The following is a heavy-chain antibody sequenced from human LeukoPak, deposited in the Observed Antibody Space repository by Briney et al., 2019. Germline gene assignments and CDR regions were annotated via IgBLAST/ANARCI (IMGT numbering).Heavy chain of an antibody. V-gene: IGHV1-46*01. D-gene: IGHD5-18*01. CDR2: INPSGGST. Sequence: ASVKVSCKASGYTFTSYYMHWVRQAPGQGLEWMGIINPSGGSTSYAQKFQGRVTMTRDTSTSTVYMELSSMRSEDTAVYYCARDRSGYSYWRAFDIWCQGTMVTVSS. CDR3: ARDRSGYSYWRAFDI. J-gene: IGHJ3*02. CDR1: GYTFTSYY.